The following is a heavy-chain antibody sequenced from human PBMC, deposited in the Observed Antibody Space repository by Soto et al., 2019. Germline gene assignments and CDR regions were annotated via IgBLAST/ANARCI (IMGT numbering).Heavy chain of an antibody. V-gene: IGHV4-34*01. D-gene: IGHD2-21*01. J-gene: IGHJ5*02. Sequence: QVQLQQWGAGLLKPSETLSLTYAVYGGSFSGYYWSWIRQPPGKGLEWIGEINHSGSTNYNPSLKSRVTISVDTYKNQFSLTLSSVTAADTAVYYCARGSAIGVGFDPWGQGPLVTVSS. CDR3: ARGSAIGVGFDP. CDR2: INHSGST. CDR1: GGSFSGYY.